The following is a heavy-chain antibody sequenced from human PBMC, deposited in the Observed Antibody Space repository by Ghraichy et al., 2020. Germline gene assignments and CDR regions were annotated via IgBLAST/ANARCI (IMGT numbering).Heavy chain of an antibody. CDR2: IYYSGST. D-gene: IGHD2-15*01. V-gene: IGHV4-59*01. J-gene: IGHJ2*01. Sequence: SETLSLTCTVSGGSISSYYWSWIRQPPGKGLEWIGYIYYSGSTNYNPSLKSRVTISVDTSKNQFSLKLSSVTAADTAVYYCARDGGGGYWYFDLWGRGTLVTVSS. CDR3: ARDGGGGYWYFDL. CDR1: GGSISSYY.